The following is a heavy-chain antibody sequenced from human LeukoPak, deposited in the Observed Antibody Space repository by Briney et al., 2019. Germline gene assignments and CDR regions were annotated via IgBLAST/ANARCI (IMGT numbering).Heavy chain of an antibody. V-gene: IGHV4-39*07. Sequence: SETLSLTCTVSGDSISSSSYYWGWIRQPPGKGLEWIGSIYYSGSTNYNPSLKSRVTISVDTSKNQFSLKLTSVTAADTAVYFCARGEDFERYYLAYWGQGTLVTVSS. CDR2: IYYSGST. J-gene: IGHJ4*02. CDR1: GDSISSSSYY. D-gene: IGHD3-9*01. CDR3: ARGEDFERYYLAY.